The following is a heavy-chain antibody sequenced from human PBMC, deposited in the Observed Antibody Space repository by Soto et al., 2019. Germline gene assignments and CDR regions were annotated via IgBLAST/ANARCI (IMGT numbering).Heavy chain of an antibody. CDR3: ASIPYSSSWSTYYYYGMDV. J-gene: IGHJ6*02. CDR2: ISSSGSTI. D-gene: IGHD6-13*01. Sequence: QVQLVESGGGLVKPGGSLRLSCAASGFTFSDYYMSWIRQAPGKGLEWVSYISSSGSTIYYADSVKGRFTISRDNAKNSLYLQMNSLRAEDTAVYYCASIPYSSSWSTYYYYGMDVWGQGTTVTVSS. CDR1: GFTFSDYY. V-gene: IGHV3-11*01.